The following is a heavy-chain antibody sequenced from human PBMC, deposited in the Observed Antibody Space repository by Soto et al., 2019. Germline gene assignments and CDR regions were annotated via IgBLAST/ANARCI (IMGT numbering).Heavy chain of an antibody. CDR3: ARDISGSPSQNYHL. D-gene: IGHD3-10*01. J-gene: IGHJ5*02. CDR1: GGSFSIHY. Sequence: SETLSLTCTVSGGSFSIHYWSWIRQPPGKGLQWIGYIYYTGSTNYNPSLKGRVTISVDTSKKQFSLSLSSVTAADTAVYFCARDISGSPSQNYHLWGQGTPVTVSS. CDR2: IYYTGST. V-gene: IGHV4-59*11.